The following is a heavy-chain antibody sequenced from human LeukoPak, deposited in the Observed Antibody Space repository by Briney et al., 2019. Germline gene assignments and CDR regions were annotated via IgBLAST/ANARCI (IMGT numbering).Heavy chain of an antibody. CDR1: GFTFNTYA. CDR3: AKDRRVAVAGIGAYFDY. CDR2: IRGTGSST. Sequence: PGGSLRLSCAASGFTFNTYAMSWARQAPGKGLEWVSGIRGTGSSTAYADSVKGRFDTSRDNSKNTVYLQMNSLRADDTAVYYCAKDRRVAVAGIGAYFDYWGQGSLVTVSS. V-gene: IGHV3-23*01. D-gene: IGHD6-19*01. J-gene: IGHJ4*02.